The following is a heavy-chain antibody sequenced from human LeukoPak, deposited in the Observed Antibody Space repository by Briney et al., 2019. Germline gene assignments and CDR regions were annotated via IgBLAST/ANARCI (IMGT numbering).Heavy chain of an antibody. CDR2: INHSGST. D-gene: IGHD2-2*01. V-gene: IGHV4-34*01. J-gene: IGHJ6*04. CDR3: ARGRIVVVPAAPLLYGLDV. CDR1: GGSFSGYY. Sequence: SETLSLTCAVYGGSFSGYYWSWIRQPPGKGLEWIGEINHSGSTNYNPSLKSRDTISVDTSKNQFSLKLSSVTAADTAVYYCARGRIVVVPAAPLLYGLDVWGKGTTVTVSS.